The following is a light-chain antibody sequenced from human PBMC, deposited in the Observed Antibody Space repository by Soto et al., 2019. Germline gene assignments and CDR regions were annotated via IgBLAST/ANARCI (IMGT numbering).Light chain of an antibody. CDR2: TNN. CDR1: SSNIGSNP. CDR3: AAWDDSLNGHVV. J-gene: IGLJ2*01. Sequence: QSVLTQPPSASGTPGQTVTIFCSGSSSNIGSNPVDWYQQLPGTAPKLLIYTNNQRPSGVPDRFSGSKSDTSASLAINGLQSEDEADYYCAAWDDSLNGHVVFGGGTKLTVL. V-gene: IGLV1-44*01.